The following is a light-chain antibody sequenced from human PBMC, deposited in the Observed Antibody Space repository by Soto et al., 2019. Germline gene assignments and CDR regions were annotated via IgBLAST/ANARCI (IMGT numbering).Light chain of an antibody. J-gene: IGLJ2*01. Sequence: QSALTQPASVSGSPGQSITISCTGTSSDVGGYNYVSWYQQHPGKAPKLMIYDVSNRPSGVSDRFSCSRSGNTASLAISGRQAADEAHYYCCCYTGSSTLVIFGGGTKLTVL. CDR1: SSDVGGYNY. CDR3: CCYTGSSTLVI. CDR2: DVS. V-gene: IGLV2-14*03.